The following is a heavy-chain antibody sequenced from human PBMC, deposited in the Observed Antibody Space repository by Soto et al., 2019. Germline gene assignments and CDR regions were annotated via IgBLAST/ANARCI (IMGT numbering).Heavy chain of an antibody. J-gene: IGHJ4*02. D-gene: IGHD3-3*01. V-gene: IGHV3-30*18. CDR3: AKDHRPYTIFGVAPDY. CDR2: ISYDGSNK. Sequence: LRLSCAASGLTFSSYGMHWVRQAPGKGLEGVAVISYDGSNKYYADSVKGRFIISRDNSKNTLYLQMNSLRAEDTAVYYCAKDHRPYTIFGVAPDYWGQGILVTVSS. CDR1: GLTFSSYG.